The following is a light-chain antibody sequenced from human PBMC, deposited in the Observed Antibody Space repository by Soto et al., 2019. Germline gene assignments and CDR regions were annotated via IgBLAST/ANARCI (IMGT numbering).Light chain of an antibody. CDR1: SSDIGAYDY. Sequence: QSALTQPASLSGSPGQSITISCTGTSSDIGAYDYVSWFQQHPGKAPKLMISEVNNRPSGVSNRFSGSKSGNTAYLTISGLQTEDEADYYCSAYAGSTRVFGTGTKVTVL. V-gene: IGLV2-14*01. CDR3: SAYAGSTRV. J-gene: IGLJ1*01. CDR2: EVN.